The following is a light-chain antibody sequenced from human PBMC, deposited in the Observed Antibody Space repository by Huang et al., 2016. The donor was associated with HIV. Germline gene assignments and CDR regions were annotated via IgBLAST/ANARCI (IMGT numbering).Light chain of an antibody. V-gene: IGKV3-15*01. CDR1: QSIGSN. Sequence: EIVMTQSPATLSVSPGEGATLSCRAGQSIGSNLAWYQQKPGQAPRLLIFGASTRATGIPARFSGSGSGTDFTLTISSLQSEDCAVYYCQQYSTWPRTFGQGTKVEIK. J-gene: IGKJ1*01. CDR2: GAS. CDR3: QQYSTWPRT.